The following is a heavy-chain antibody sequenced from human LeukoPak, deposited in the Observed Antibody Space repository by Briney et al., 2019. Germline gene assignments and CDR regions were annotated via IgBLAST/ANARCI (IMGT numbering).Heavy chain of an antibody. CDR1: GFTFSSYG. CDR3: XXXXXXXDXRYFDY. CDR2: IWYDGSNK. V-gene: IGHV3-33*01. J-gene: IGHJ4*02. Sequence: GGSLRLSCAASGFTFSSYGMHWVRQAPGKGLEWVAVIWYDGSNKYYADSVKGRFTISRDNSKNTLYLQMNSLRAEDTAVYYXXXXXXXXDXRYFDYWGQGTLVTVSS.